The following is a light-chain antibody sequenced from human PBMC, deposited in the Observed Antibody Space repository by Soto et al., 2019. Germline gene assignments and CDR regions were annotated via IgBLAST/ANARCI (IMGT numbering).Light chain of an antibody. Sequence: QSVLTQPPSVSGAPRQRVTISCTGSSSNIGAGYDVHWYQQLPGTAPKLLIYGNSNRPSGVPDRFSGSKSGTSASLAITGLQAEDEADYYCRSYDGSLSGYVFGTGTKLTVL. V-gene: IGLV1-40*01. J-gene: IGLJ1*01. CDR1: SSNIGAGYD. CDR3: RSYDGSLSGYV. CDR2: GNS.